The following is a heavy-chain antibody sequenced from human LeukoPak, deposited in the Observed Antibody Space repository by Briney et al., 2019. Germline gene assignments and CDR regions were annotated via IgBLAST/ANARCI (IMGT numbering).Heavy chain of an antibody. CDR3: ARRGYDSSGYYYAY. J-gene: IGHJ4*02. CDR1: GGSISGSSYY. D-gene: IGHD3-22*01. Sequence: SETLSLTCTVSGGSISGSSYYWGWIRQPPGKGLEWIGSIYYSGSTYYNPSLKSRVTISVDTSKNQFSLKLSSVTAADTAVYYCARRGYDSSGYYYAYWGQGTLDTVSS. CDR2: IYYSGST. V-gene: IGHV4-39*01.